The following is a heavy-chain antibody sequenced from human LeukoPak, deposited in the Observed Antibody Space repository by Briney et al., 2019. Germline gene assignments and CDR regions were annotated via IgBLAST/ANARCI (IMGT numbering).Heavy chain of an antibody. J-gene: IGHJ5*02. V-gene: IGHV1-46*01. Sequence: ASVKVSCKASGYTFTSYYMHWVRQAPGQGLEWMGIINPSGGSTSYAQKFQGRVTMTTDTSTSTAYMELRSLRSDDTAVYYCARADAGWFDPWGQGTLVTVSS. CDR3: ARADAGWFDP. CDR1: GYTFTSYY. CDR2: INPSGGST.